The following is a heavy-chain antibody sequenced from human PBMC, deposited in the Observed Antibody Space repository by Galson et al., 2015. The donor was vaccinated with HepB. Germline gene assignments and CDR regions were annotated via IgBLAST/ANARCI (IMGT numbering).Heavy chain of an antibody. Sequence: SETLSLTCTVSGGSISSSRTYWGWIRQPPGKGLEWIGTVYCTGSAYYNPSLKSRVTISADTSKKQISLNLSSVTAADTAVYYCARLSTGGALNWFDLWGQGTLVTVSS. D-gene: IGHD1-14*01. V-gene: IGHV4-39*01. CDR1: GGSISSSRTY. CDR2: VYCTGSA. J-gene: IGHJ5*02. CDR3: ARLSTGGALNWFDL.